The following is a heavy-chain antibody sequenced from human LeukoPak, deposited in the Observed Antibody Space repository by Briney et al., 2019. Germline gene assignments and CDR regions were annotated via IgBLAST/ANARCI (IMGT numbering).Heavy chain of an antibody. Sequence: SVKVSCKASGGTFSSYAISWVRQAPGQGLEWMGRIIPILGIANYAQKFQGRVTITADKSTSTAYMELSSLRSEDTAVYYCARGAWGGGNVRFDPWGQGTLVTVSS. CDR3: ARGAWGGGNVRFDP. D-gene: IGHD7-27*01. J-gene: IGHJ5*02. V-gene: IGHV1-69*04. CDR2: IIPILGIA. CDR1: GGTFSSYA.